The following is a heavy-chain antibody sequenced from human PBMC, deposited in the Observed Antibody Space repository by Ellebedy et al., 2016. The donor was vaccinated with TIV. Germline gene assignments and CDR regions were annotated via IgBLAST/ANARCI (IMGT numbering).Heavy chain of an antibody. Sequence: PGGSLRLSCAASGFTFSSYGMHWVRQAPGKGLEWVAVISYDGIMDYYADSVKVRFTISRDNSKNTLYLQMNSLRTVDTAVYYCAKDTSGVYYDFWSGHYAMDVWGQGTTVTVSS. CDR2: ISYDGIMD. V-gene: IGHV3-30*18. CDR1: GFTFSSYG. D-gene: IGHD3-3*01. J-gene: IGHJ6*02. CDR3: AKDTSGVYYDFWSGHYAMDV.